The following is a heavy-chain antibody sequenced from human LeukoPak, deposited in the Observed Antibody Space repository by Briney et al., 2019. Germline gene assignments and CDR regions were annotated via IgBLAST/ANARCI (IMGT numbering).Heavy chain of an antibody. J-gene: IGHJ6*04. CDR2: IIPIFGTA. Sequence: SVKVSCKASGGTFSSYAISWVRQAPGQGLEWMGGIIPIFGTANYAQKFQGRVTITADESTSTAYMELSSLRSEDTAVYYCALTQYCSSTSCHPDYHYYGMDVWGKGTTVTVSS. V-gene: IGHV1-69*01. CDR1: GGTFSSYA. D-gene: IGHD2-2*01. CDR3: ALTQYCSSTSCHPDYHYYGMDV.